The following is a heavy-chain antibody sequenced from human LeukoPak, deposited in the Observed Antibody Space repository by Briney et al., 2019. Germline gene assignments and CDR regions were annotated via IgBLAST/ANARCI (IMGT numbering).Heavy chain of an antibody. D-gene: IGHD2-15*01. CDR2: IYYSGST. V-gene: IGHV4-59*01. CDR3: AALPFSSNWFDP. Sequence: SETLSLTCTVSGGSISSYYWSWIRQPPGKGLEWIGYIYYSGSTNHNPSLKSRVTISVDTSKNQSSLKLSSVTAADTAVYYCAALPFSSNWFDPWGQGTLVTVSS. CDR1: GGSISSYY. J-gene: IGHJ5*02.